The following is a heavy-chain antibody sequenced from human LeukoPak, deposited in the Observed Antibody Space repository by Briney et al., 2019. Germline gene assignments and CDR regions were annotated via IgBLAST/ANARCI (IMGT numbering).Heavy chain of an antibody. D-gene: IGHD5-18*01. CDR3: ATLTSGYSYEHYYYYYMDV. V-gene: IGHV1-24*01. J-gene: IGHJ6*03. CDR2: FDPEDGET. CDR1: GYTLTELS. Sequence: ASVKVSCKVSGYTLTELSMHWVRQAPGKGLEWMGGFDPEDGETIYAQKFQGRVTMTEDTSTDTAYMELSSLRSEDTAVYYCATLTSGYSYEHYYYYYMDVWGKGTTVTISS.